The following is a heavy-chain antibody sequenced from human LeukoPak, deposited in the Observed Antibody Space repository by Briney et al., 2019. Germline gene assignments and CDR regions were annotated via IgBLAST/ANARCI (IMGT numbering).Heavy chain of an antibody. D-gene: IGHD3-22*01. J-gene: IGHJ4*02. V-gene: IGHV6-1*01. Sequence: SQTLSLTCAISGESVSYNSAAWNWVGQSPSRGLEWLGRTYYRSRWYNDYALSVKSRITITPDTSKNQFSLQVKSLTPEDTAVYYCVREAIVPHFDYWGQGTQVTVSS. CDR2: TYYRSRWYN. CDR1: GESVSYNSAA. CDR3: VREAIVPHFDY.